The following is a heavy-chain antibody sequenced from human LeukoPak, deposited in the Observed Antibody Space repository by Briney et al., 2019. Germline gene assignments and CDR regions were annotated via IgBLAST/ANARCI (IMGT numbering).Heavy chain of an antibody. CDR3: ARDWIDRSLDY. J-gene: IGHJ4*02. D-gene: IGHD2-2*03. Sequence: GGSLRLSCAASGFTFSNYGMGWVRQAPGKGLEWVSTLSDSGVNTHYADSVKGRFTISRDNSKNTLYLQMNSLRDEETAVYYCARDWIDRSLDYWGLGTLVTVSS. CDR1: GFTFSNYG. V-gene: IGHV3-23*01. CDR2: LSDSGVNT.